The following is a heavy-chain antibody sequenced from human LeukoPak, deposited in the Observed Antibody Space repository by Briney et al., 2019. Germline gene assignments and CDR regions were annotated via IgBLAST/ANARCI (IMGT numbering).Heavy chain of an antibody. Sequence: PGGSLRLSCAASGFTFDDYAMHWVRQAPGKGLEWVSGISWNSGSIGYADSVKGRFTISRDNAKNSLYLQMNSLRAEDTALYYCAAHNDSSGYYSDYWGQGTLVTVSS. CDR3: AAHNDSSGYYSDY. CDR2: ISWNSGSI. D-gene: IGHD3-22*01. CDR1: GFTFDDYA. J-gene: IGHJ4*02. V-gene: IGHV3-9*01.